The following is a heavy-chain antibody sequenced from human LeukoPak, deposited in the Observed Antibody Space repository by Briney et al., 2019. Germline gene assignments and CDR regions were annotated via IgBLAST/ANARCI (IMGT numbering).Heavy chain of an antibody. CDR2: IYYSGST. V-gene: IGHV4-59*12. CDR3: ARGRRGYYGSGSYYGY. D-gene: IGHD3-10*01. Sequence: SETLSLTCTVSGGSISSYYWSWIRQPPGKGLEWIGYIYYSGSTNYNPSLKSRVTISVDTSKNQFSLKLSSVTAADTAVYYCARGRRGYYGSGSYYGYWGQGTLVTVSS. J-gene: IGHJ4*02. CDR1: GGSISSYY.